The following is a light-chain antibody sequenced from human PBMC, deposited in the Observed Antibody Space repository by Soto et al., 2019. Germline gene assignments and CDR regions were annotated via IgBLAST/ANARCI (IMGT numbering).Light chain of an antibody. CDR1: QTISRW. V-gene: IGKV1-5*02. CDR3: QKYNSAPIT. J-gene: IGKJ5*01. Sequence: SHITHSPSSLSSSVGDRVTIICRASQTISRWLAWYQQKPGKAPKLLIYDASSLESGVPPRFSGSGSGTEFTLTISSLQPEDVATYYCQKYNSAPITFGQGTRLEI. CDR2: DAS.